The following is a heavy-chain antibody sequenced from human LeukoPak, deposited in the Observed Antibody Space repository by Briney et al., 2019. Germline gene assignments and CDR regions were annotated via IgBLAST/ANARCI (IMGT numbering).Heavy chain of an antibody. J-gene: IGHJ3*02. Sequence: GGSLRLSCAASGFIFSDYMSWIRQAPGKGLEWVSYISRSGSTIYYADSVKGRFTISRDNAKNSLYLQMNSLRAEDTAVYYCARVGVDAFDIWGQGTLVTVSS. D-gene: IGHD3-10*01. CDR3: ARVGVDAFDI. CDR1: GFIFSDY. V-gene: IGHV3-11*01. CDR2: ISRSGSTI.